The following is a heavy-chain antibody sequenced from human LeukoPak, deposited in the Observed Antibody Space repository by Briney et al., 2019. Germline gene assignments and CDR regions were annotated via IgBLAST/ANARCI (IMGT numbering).Heavy chain of an antibody. CDR2: ISGSGVNK. CDR1: GFTFSRFD. J-gene: IGHJ6*02. Sequence: GGSLRLSCAASGFTFSRFDMSWVRQAPGKGLEWVAGISGSGVNKYYADSVKGRFTISRDNSKNTVYLQMNSLRADGTAVYYCAKAGAYYDILTGYYPPLYDYYGMDVWGQGTTVTVSS. V-gene: IGHV3-23*01. CDR3: AKAGAYYDILTGYYPPLYDYYGMDV. D-gene: IGHD3-9*01.